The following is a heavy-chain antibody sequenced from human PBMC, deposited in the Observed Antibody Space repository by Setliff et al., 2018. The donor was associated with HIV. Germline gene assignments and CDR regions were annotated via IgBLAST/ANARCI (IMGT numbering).Heavy chain of an antibody. J-gene: IGHJ4*02. V-gene: IGHV4-4*01. CDR2: IYHSGGT. CDR3: ARAPNYYDSKAYFDY. Sequence: KLRRTLSLTCAVSGGSISSTNWWSWVRQPPGKGPEWIGEIYHSGGTNYNPSLKSRVTISVDKSKNQFSLKLNSVTAADTAVYCCARAPNYYDSKAYFDYWGQGTLVTVSS. D-gene: IGHD3-22*01. CDR1: GGSISSTNW.